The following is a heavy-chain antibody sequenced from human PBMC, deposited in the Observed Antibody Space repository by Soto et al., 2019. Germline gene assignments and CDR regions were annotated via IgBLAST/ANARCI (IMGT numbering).Heavy chain of an antibody. D-gene: IGHD1-26*01. V-gene: IGHV1-2*02. J-gene: IGHJ4*02. Sequence: ASVKVSCKASGGTFSSYAISGVRQAPGQGLEWMGWINPNTGDTKFAQTFQGRVTMTRDTSISTAYMDLRRLTSDDTAVYYCARDLRGTYYFDYWGQGTQVTVSS. CDR1: GGTFSSYA. CDR3: ARDLRGTYYFDY. CDR2: INPNTGDT.